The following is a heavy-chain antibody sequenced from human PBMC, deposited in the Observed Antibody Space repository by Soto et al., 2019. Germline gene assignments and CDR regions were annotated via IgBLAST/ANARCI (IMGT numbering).Heavy chain of an antibody. CDR3: TTGRYYYDSSGPDPSYGMDV. Sequence: GGSLRLSCAASGFTFSNAWMNWVRQAPGKGLEWVGRIKSKTDGGTTDYAAPVKGRFTISRDDSKNTLYLQMNSLKTEDTAVYYCTTGRYYYDSSGPDPSYGMDVWGQGTTVTVSS. V-gene: IGHV3-15*07. CDR2: IKSKTDGGTT. J-gene: IGHJ6*02. CDR1: GFTFSNAW. D-gene: IGHD3-22*01.